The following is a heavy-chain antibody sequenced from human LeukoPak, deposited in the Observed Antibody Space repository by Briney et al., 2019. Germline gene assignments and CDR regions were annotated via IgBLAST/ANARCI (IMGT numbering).Heavy chain of an antibody. J-gene: IGHJ6*03. CDR3: ARGDYGDYEAHYYYYMDV. Sequence: GESLKISCKGTGYSFTSYWIGWVRQMPGKGLERMGIIYPGDSDTRYSPSFQGQVTISADKSISTAYLQWSSLKASDTAMYYCARGDYGDYEAHYYYYMDVWGKGTTVTVSS. CDR2: IYPGDSDT. D-gene: IGHD4-17*01. V-gene: IGHV5-51*01. CDR1: GYSFTSYW.